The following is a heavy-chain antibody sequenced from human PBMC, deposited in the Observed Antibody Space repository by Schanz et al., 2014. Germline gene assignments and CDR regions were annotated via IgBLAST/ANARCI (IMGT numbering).Heavy chain of an antibody. J-gene: IGHJ4*02. CDR3: AKGQLLSYYFDY. CDR1: GFTFSDYY. D-gene: IGHD2-21*01. CDR2: ISDSGDLT. Sequence: QVQLVESGGTLVKPGGSLRLSCVVSGFTFSDYYMSWIRQAPGKGLEWVSAISDSGDLTYYADSVKGRFTISRDNAKYTLYLQMNSLRAEDTAVYYCAKGQLLSYYFDYWGQGTLVTVSS. V-gene: IGHV3-11*05.